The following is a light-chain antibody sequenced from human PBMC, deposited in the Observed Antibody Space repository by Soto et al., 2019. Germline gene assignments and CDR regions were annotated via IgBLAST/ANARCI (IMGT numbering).Light chain of an antibody. V-gene: IGKV3-20*01. CDR1: QTISSTY. J-gene: IGKJ2*01. CDR3: QQYCGSPPYT. CDR2: GAS. Sequence: VLTQSPGTLSLSPGERATISCRASQTISSTYVAWYHHKPGQAPRLLIYGASSRATGIPHRFSGRGSGTDFTLTISRLQPEDCGVYYCQQYCGSPPYTFGQGTRLEIK.